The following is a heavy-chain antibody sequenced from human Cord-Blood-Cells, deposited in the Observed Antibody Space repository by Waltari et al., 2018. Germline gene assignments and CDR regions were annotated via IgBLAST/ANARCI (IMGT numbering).Heavy chain of an antibody. CDR1: GFTFSSSW. CDR3: ARWVGNWFDP. V-gene: IGHV3-7*01. Sequence: EVQLVESGGGLVQPGGSLRLSCAACGFTFSSSWMTWVRQAPGKGLEWVANIKQDGSEKYYVDSVKGRFTISRDNAKNSLYLQMNSLRAEDTAVYYCARWVGNWFDPWGQGTLVTVSS. CDR2: IKQDGSEK. J-gene: IGHJ5*02.